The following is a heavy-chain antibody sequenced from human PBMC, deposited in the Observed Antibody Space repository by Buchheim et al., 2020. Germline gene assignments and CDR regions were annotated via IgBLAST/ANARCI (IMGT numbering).Heavy chain of an antibody. CDR3: ARGRDLVRGVIKATFDS. CDR1: GFSFSSYS. V-gene: IGHV3-21*02. J-gene: IGHJ4*02. D-gene: IGHD3-10*01. Sequence: EVQVVESGGGLVKPGGSLRLSCAASGFSFSSYSMNWVRQAPGKGLEWVSSVSSSSTYIFYAKSVQGRFTISRDNAKNSLYLQMNSLRAEDTAVYYCARGRDLVRGVIKATFDSWGQGTL. CDR2: VSSSSTYI.